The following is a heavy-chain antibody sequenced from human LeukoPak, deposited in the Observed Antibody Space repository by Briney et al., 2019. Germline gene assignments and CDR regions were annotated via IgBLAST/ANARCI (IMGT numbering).Heavy chain of an antibody. D-gene: IGHD6-13*01. CDR1: GFTFSYTW. J-gene: IGHJ4*02. CDR2: IRSDGSDT. Sequence: ASLILSCAAAGFTFSYTWMHWGRPAGRELLLLVSRIRSDGSDTSDAESVKGRFTISRDKAKNTLYLQMNSLRAEDTAVYYCAKDAALSSSWSRPVDYWGQGTLVTVSS. V-gene: IGHV3-74*01. CDR3: AKDAALSSSWSRPVDY.